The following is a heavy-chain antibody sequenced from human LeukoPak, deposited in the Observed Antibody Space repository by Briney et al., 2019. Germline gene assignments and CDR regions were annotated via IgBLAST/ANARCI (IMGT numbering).Heavy chain of an antibody. D-gene: IGHD3-22*01. CDR2: ISAYNGNT. J-gene: IGHJ4*02. Sequence: ASVKVSCKASGYTFTSYGISWVRQAPGQGLEWMGWISAYNGNTNYAQKLQGRVSMTTDTSTSTAYMELRSLRSEDTAVYYCAKAIRADDLNYYDSSGFDYWGQGTLVTVSS. V-gene: IGHV1-18*01. CDR1: GYTFTSYG. CDR3: AKAIRADDLNYYDSSGFDY.